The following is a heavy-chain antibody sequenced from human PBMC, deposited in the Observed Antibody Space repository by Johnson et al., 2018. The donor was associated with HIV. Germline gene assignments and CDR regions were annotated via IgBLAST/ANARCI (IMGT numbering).Heavy chain of an antibody. J-gene: IGHJ3*02. Sequence: VQLVESGGGLVKPGGSLRLSCAASGFTFDDYAMHWVRQAPGKGLEWVSGISWNSDTIGYADSVKGRFTISRDNAKNSLYLQMNSLRAEDTAVYYCARVGATAAFDIWGQGTMVTVSS. D-gene: IGHD1-26*01. CDR1: GFTFDDYA. CDR3: ARVGATAAFDI. CDR2: ISWNSDTI. V-gene: IGHV3-9*01.